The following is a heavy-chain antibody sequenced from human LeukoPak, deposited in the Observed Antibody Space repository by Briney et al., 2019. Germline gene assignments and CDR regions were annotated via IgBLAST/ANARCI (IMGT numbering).Heavy chain of an antibody. CDR1: GFTFSSYA. CDR3: AREWDCSSTSCSDYYYGMDV. D-gene: IGHD2-2*01. CDR2: ISYDGSNK. Sequence: GGSLRLSCAASGFTFSSYAMHWVRRAPGKGLEWVAVISYDGSNKYYADSVKGRFTISRDNSKNTLYLQMNSLRAEDTAVYYCAREWDCSSTSCSDYYYGMDVWGQGTTVTVSS. J-gene: IGHJ6*02. V-gene: IGHV3-30-3*01.